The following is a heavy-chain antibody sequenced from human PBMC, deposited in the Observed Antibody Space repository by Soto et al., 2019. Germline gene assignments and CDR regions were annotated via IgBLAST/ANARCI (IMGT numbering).Heavy chain of an antibody. Sequence: ASVKVSCKACGYTFTRYGISWVRQAPGQGLEWMGWISAYNGNTNYAQKLQGRVTMTTDTSTSTAYMELRSLRSDDTAVYYCARSKWLLDYYYSMDVWGKGTTVTVSS. CDR1: GYTFTRYG. J-gene: IGHJ6*03. CDR3: ARSKWLLDYYYSMDV. D-gene: IGHD3-22*01. V-gene: IGHV1-18*01. CDR2: ISAYNGNT.